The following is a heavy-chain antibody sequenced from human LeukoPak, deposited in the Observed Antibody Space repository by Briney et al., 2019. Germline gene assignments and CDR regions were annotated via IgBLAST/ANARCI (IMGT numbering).Heavy chain of an antibody. Sequence: PSETLSLTCAASGYSISSGYYWGWIRQPPGKGLEWIGSIYHSGSTYYNPSLKSRVTISVDTSKSQFSLKLSSVTAADTAVYYCARHSRDGYNFWGQGTLVTVSS. J-gene: IGHJ4*02. D-gene: IGHD5-24*01. CDR1: GYSISSGYY. CDR2: IYHSGST. V-gene: IGHV4-38-2*01. CDR3: ARHSRDGYNF.